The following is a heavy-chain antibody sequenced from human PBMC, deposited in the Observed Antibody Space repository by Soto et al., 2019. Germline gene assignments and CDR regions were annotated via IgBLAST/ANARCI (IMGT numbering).Heavy chain of an antibody. CDR2: ISYDGSNK. D-gene: IGHD5-18*01. Sequence: QVQLVESGGGVVQPGRSLRLSCAASGFTFSSYAMHWVRQAPGKGLEGVAVISYDGSNKYYADSVKGRFTISRDNSKSTLYLQMNSLRAEDTAVYYCARDPLWGTAMVLWYFDLWGRGTLVTVSS. V-gene: IGHV3-30-3*01. CDR1: GFTFSSYA. J-gene: IGHJ2*01. CDR3: ARDPLWGTAMVLWYFDL.